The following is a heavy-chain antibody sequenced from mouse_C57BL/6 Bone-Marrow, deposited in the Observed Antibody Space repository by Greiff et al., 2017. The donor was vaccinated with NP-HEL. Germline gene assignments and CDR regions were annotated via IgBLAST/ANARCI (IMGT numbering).Heavy chain of an antibody. CDR3: ARLWIYDGYYEEDFYAMDY. J-gene: IGHJ4*01. D-gene: IGHD2-3*01. CDR2: IYPRSGNT. CDR1: GYTFTSYG. V-gene: IGHV1-81*01. Sequence: LVESGAELARPGASVKLSCKASGYTFTSYGISWVKQRTGQGLEWIGEIYPRSGNTYYNEKFKGKATLTADKSSSTAYMELRSLTSEDSAVYFCARLWIYDGYYEEDFYAMDYWGQGTSVTVSS.